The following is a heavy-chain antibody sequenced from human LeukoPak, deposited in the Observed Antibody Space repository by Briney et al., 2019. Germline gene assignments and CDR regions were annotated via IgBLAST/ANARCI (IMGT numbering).Heavy chain of an antibody. J-gene: IGHJ4*02. D-gene: IGHD5-24*01. V-gene: IGHV4-4*07. CDR1: GGSISSYY. Sequence: SETLSLTCTVSGGSISSYYWSWIRQPPGKGLEWIGRIYYSGSTNYNPSLKSRVTISLDTSKNQFSLKLSSVTAADTAVYYCARGALLRDGGLVPYYFHSRGQGNLGNGFL. CDR3: ARGALLRDGGLVPYYFHS. CDR2: IYYSGST.